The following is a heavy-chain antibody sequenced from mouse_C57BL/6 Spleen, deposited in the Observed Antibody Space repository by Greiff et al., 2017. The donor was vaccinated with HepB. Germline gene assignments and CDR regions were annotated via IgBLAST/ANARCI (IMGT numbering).Heavy chain of an antibody. CDR1: GYTFTSYW. CDR2: IDPNSGGT. Sequence: QVQLQQPGAELVKPGASVKLSCKASGYTFTSYWMHWVKQRPGRGLEWIGRIDPNSGGTKDNEKFKSKAKLTVDKPSSPAYMQLSSLTSEDSAVYYCAREGWGYDKAMDYWGQGTSVTVSS. J-gene: IGHJ4*01. V-gene: IGHV1-72*01. D-gene: IGHD2-2*01. CDR3: AREGWGYDKAMDY.